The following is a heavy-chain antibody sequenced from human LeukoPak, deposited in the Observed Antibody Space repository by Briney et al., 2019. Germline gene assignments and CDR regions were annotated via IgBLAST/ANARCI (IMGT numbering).Heavy chain of an antibody. D-gene: IGHD4/OR15-4a*01. J-gene: IGHJ4*02. Sequence: SETLSLTCTVSGGSISSYYWSWIRQPPGKGLEWIGYIYYSGSTNYNPSLKSRVTISVDTSKNQFSLKLSSVTAADTAVYYCARTSDYDAGYGFDYWGQGTLVTVSS. CDR3: ARTSDYDAGYGFDY. CDR2: IYYSGST. V-gene: IGHV4-59*12. CDR1: GGSISSYY.